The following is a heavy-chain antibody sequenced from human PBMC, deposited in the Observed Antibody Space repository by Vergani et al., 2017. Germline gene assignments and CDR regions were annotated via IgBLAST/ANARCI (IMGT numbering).Heavy chain of an antibody. CDR2: ISGSGGST. D-gene: IGHD3-10*01. CDR3: AKRTSVWFGELLEPIDY. J-gene: IGHJ4*02. V-gene: IGHV3-23*01. Sequence: EVQLLESGGGLVQPGGSLRLSCAASGFTFSSYAMSWVRQAPGKGLEWVSAISGSGGSTYYADSVKGRFTISRDNSKNTLYLQMNSLRAEDTAVYYCAKRTSVWFGELLEPIDYWGQGTLVTVSS. CDR1: GFTFSSYA.